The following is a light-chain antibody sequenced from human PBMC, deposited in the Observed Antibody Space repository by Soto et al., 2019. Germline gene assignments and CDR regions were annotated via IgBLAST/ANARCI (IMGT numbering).Light chain of an antibody. CDR3: QKYDTSPAWT. CDR1: QSVTSAF. V-gene: IGKV3-20*01. J-gene: IGKJ1*01. CDR2: GAS. Sequence: EIVLTQSPDTLSLSPGERATLSCRASQSVTSAFLAWYQQKPGQAPRLLIYGASTRATGIPDRFSGSGSGTDFTLIISRLEPEDFAVYYCQKYDTSPAWTFGQGTKVDLK.